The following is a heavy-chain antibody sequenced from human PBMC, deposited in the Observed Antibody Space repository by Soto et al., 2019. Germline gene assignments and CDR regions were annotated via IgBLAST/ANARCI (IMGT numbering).Heavy chain of an antibody. CDR3: AGDVYYYDSSGYLRAYLRGGMDV. CDR1: GYTFTSYG. J-gene: IGHJ6*02. D-gene: IGHD3-22*01. V-gene: IGHV1-18*01. CDR2: ISAYNGNT. Sequence: ASVKVSCKASGYTFTSYGISWVRQAPGQGLEWMGWISAYNGNTNYAQKLQGRVTMTTDTSTSTAYMELRSLRSDDTAVYCCAGDVYYYDSSGYLRAYLRGGMDVWGQGTTVTVSS.